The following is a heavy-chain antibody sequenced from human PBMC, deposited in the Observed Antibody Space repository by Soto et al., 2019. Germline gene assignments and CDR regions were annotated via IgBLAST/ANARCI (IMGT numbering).Heavy chain of an antibody. D-gene: IGHD3-10*01. J-gene: IGHJ5*01. CDR1: GGSFSGYY. Sequence: SQNLSLTSAVYGGSFSGYYWSWIRQPPGKGLEWIGEINHSGSTNYNPSLKSRVTISVDTSKNQFSLKLSSVTASDTAVYYCARGQGLWFGECERGTWFDSWAQESLDTVSS. CDR3: ARGQGLWFGECERGTWFDS. V-gene: IGHV4-34*01. CDR2: INHSGST.